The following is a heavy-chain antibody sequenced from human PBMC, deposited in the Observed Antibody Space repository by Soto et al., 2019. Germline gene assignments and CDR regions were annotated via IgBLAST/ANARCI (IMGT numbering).Heavy chain of an antibody. CDR2: ISGSGGST. V-gene: IGHV3-23*01. CDR3: AKFPIVVVPAAIQDDY. D-gene: IGHD2-2*01. Sequence: GGSLRLSCAASGFTFSSYAMSWVRQAPGKGLEWVSAISGSGGSTYYADSVKGRFTISRDNSKNTLYLQMNSLRAEDTAVYYCAKFPIVVVPAAIQDDYWGQGTLVTVSS. J-gene: IGHJ4*02. CDR1: GFTFSSYA.